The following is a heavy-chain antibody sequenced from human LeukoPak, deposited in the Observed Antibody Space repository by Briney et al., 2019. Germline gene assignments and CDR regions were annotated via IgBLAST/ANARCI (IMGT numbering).Heavy chain of an antibody. D-gene: IGHD6-6*01. CDR1: GGTFSSYA. Sequence: GASVKVSCTASGGTFSSYAISWVRQAPGQGLEWMGGIIPIFGTANYAQKFQGRVTITADKSTSTAYMELSSLRSEDTAVYYCARDFRIAARPVFDPWGQGTLVTVSS. J-gene: IGHJ5*02. V-gene: IGHV1-69*06. CDR2: IIPIFGTA. CDR3: ARDFRIAARPVFDP.